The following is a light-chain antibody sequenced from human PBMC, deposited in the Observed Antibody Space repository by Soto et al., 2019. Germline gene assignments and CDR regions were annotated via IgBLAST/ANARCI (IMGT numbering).Light chain of an antibody. Sequence: EIVLTQSPGTLSLSPGERATLSCRASQSVSSGQLAWYQQKPGQAPRLLIYGASIRATGIPDRFSGSGSGTDFTLSISRLEPEDFAVYYCQQYDTLVRTFGQGTKVDIK. J-gene: IGKJ1*01. CDR1: QSVSSGQ. CDR2: GAS. CDR3: QQYDTLVRT. V-gene: IGKV3-20*01.